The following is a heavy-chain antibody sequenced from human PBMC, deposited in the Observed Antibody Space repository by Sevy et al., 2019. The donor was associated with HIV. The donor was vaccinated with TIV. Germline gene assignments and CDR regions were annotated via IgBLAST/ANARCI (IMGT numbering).Heavy chain of an antibody. CDR3: ARGAALEH. CDR1: GGSFSGYC. Sequence: SETLSLTCSVSGGSFSGYCWNWIRQPPGKGLEWIGEIDHSGNIDYNPSLKSRVTISVDTSTNHFSLKVKSVTAADTAVYYCARGAALEHWGQGTLVTVSS. CDR2: IDHSGNI. V-gene: IGHV4-34*01. D-gene: IGHD6-13*01. J-gene: IGHJ4*02.